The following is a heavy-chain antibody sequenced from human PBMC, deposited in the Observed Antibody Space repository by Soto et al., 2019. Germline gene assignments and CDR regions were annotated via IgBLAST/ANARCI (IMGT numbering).Heavy chain of an antibody. Sequence: PSETLSLTCAVFGGSFSDYHWSWIRQPPGKGLEWIGEINHSGSTNYNASLKSRVTISIDTSKNHFSLKLSSVTAADTAVYYCARVGPWVPYYYDSSPYTFENWFDPWGQGTLVTVSS. J-gene: IGHJ5*02. CDR1: GGSFSDYH. V-gene: IGHV4-34*01. CDR2: INHSGST. D-gene: IGHD3-22*01. CDR3: ARVGPWVPYYYDSSPYTFENWFDP.